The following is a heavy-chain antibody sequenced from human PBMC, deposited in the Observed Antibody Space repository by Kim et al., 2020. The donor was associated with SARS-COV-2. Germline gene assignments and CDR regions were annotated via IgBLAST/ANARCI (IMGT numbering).Heavy chain of an antibody. J-gene: IGHJ4*02. V-gene: IGHV4-34*01. CDR1: GGSFSGYY. CDR3: ARVAPRIPHYHGSGSTLFDY. D-gene: IGHD3-10*01. CDR2: INHSGRN. Sequence: SETLSLTCAVYGGSFSGYYWSWNRQPPGKGLEWIGEINHSGRNNYNPTLKSRDTISGDTSKNQFSLKLSSVNAADTAVYYCARVAPRIPHYHGSGSTLFDYWGQRTLVTVSS.